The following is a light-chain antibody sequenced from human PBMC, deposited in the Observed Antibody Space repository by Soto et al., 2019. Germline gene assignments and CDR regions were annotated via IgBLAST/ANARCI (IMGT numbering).Light chain of an antibody. Sequence: IQMIQSPSTLSASLGETVTISCRAGQSVSKWLAWYRQKPGQAPVLLIHSTSTLQLGVPSRFSGSGWGTEFTLTISNLQPDDSATYYCQQYNSVSSFGQGTHLVIE. J-gene: IGKJ2*03. V-gene: IGKV1-5*01. CDR2: STS. CDR1: QSVSKW. CDR3: QQYNSVSS.